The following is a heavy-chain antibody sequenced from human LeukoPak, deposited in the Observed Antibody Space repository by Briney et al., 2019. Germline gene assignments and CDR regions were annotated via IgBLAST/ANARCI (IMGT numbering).Heavy chain of an antibody. CDR2: ISAYNGNT. D-gene: IGHD3-22*01. CDR3: ARGLNYYDSSGYQRYFDY. V-gene: IGHV1-18*01. CDR1: GYTFTSYG. J-gene: IGHJ4*02. Sequence: ASVKVSCKASGYTFTSYGISWVRQAPGQGLEWMGWISAYNGNTNYAQKLQGRVTMTTDTSTSTAYMELRSLRSDDTAVYYCARGLNYYDSSGYQRYFDYWGQGTLVTVSS.